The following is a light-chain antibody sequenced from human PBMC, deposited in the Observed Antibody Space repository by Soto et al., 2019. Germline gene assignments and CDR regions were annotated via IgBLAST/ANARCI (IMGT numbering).Light chain of an antibody. CDR3: QTWGTGIHWV. CDR1: SGHSSYA. J-gene: IGLJ3*02. CDR2: LKSDGSH. Sequence: QLVLTQSPSASASLGASVKLTCTLSSGHSSYAIAWHQQQPGKGPRYLMKLKSDGSHTTGDGIPDRFSGSSSGTERYLTISSLQSEDEADYYCQTWGTGIHWVFGGGTKLTVL. V-gene: IGLV4-69*01.